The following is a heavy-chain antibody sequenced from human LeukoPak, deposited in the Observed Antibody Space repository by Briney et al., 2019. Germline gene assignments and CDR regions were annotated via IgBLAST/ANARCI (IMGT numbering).Heavy chain of an antibody. D-gene: IGHD3-16*01. V-gene: IGHV1-2*02. CDR3: ARGVNDDYVAPLNWFDP. CDR2: ISLNSGGT. J-gene: IGHJ5*02. Sequence: GASVKVSCKASGYTFTDYYIHWVRQAPGQGLEWMGWISLNSGGTNYAQKFQGRVTMTRDTSISTANMEVSRLRSDDTAVYYCARGVNDDYVAPLNWFDPWGQGTLVAVSS. CDR1: GYTFTDYY.